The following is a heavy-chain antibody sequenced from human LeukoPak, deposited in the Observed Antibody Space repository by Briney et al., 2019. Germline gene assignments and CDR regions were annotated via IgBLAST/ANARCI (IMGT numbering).Heavy chain of an antibody. V-gene: IGHV3-74*01. Sequence: GGSLRLSCAASGFSFSNYWMHWVREVPEKGLEWVSRIKSDGTGATYAGSVNGRFTISRDNAENTLYLQMNSLRAEDTAIYYCARDRDGPNYYMDVWGKGTTVTVS. J-gene: IGHJ6*03. CDR3: ARDRDGPNYYMDV. CDR1: GFSFSNYW. D-gene: IGHD5-24*01. CDR2: IKSDGTGA.